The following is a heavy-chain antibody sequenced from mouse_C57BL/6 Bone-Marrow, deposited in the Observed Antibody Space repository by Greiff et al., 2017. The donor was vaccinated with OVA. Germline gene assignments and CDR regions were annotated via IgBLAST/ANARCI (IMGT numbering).Heavy chain of an antibody. D-gene: IGHD2-10*01. V-gene: IGHV1-76*01. CDR1: GYTFTDYY. Sequence: QVQLQQSGAELVRPGASVKLSCKASGYTFTDYYINWVRQRPGQGLEWIARIYPGSGNTYYNEKFKGKATLTAEKSSSTAYMQLSSLTSEDSAVYFCARRTYYGGYFDVWGTGTTVTVSS. CDR3: ARRTYYGGYFDV. J-gene: IGHJ1*03. CDR2: IYPGSGNT.